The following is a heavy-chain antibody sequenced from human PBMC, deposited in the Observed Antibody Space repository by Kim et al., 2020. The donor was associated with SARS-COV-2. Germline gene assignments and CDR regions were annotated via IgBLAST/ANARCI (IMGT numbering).Heavy chain of an antibody. CDR1: GGSFSGYY. Sequence: SETLSLTCAVYGGSFSGYYWSWIRQPPGKGLEWIGEINHSGSTNYNPSLKSRVTISVDTSKNQFSLKLSSVTAADTAVYYCARGIRLVRGVIFDYWGQGTLVTVSS. D-gene: IGHD3-10*01. CDR2: INHSGST. J-gene: IGHJ4*02. CDR3: ARGIRLVRGVIFDY. V-gene: IGHV4-34*01.